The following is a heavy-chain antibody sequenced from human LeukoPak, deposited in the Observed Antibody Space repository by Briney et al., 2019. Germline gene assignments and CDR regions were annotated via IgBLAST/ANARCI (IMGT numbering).Heavy chain of an antibody. CDR1: GFTFSSYA. CDR2: ISASGGST. D-gene: IGHD6-19*01. CDR3: AGIAVAGTGDY. V-gene: IGHV3-23*01. J-gene: IGHJ4*02. Sequence: GGSLRLSCAASGFTFSSYAMTWVRQAPGKGLEWVSAISASGGSTCYADSVKGRFTISRDNSKNTLYLQMNSLRAEDTAVYYCAGIAVAGTGDYWGQGTLVTVSS.